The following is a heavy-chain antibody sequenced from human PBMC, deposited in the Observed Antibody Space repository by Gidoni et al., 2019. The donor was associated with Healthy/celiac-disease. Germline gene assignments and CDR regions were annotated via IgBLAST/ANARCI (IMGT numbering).Heavy chain of an antibody. D-gene: IGHD3-22*01. CDR1: GLTFSSYA. J-gene: IGHJ4*02. V-gene: IGHV3-23*01. CDR2: ISGSGGST. Sequence: EVQLLESGGGLVQPGGSLRLSCAASGLTFSSYAMSWVRQAPGKGLEWVSAISGSGGSTYYADSVKGRFTISRDNSKNTLYLQMNSLRAEDTAVYYCAKVATMIVVVLYYFDYWGQGTLVTVSS. CDR3: AKVATMIVVVLYYFDY.